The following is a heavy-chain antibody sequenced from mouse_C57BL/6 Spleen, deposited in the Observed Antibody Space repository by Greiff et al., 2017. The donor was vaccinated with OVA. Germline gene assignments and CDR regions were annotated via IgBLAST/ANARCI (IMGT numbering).Heavy chain of an antibody. CDR1: GYTFTSYW. V-gene: IGHV1-64*01. Sequence: QVQLQQSGAELVKPGASVKLSCKASGYTFTSYWMHWVKQRPGQGLEWIGMIHPNSGSTNYNEKFKSKATLTVDKSSSTAYMQLSSLTSEDSAVYEGERGGYYGSSTSYWYFEVWGTGTTVTVAS. J-gene: IGHJ1*03. D-gene: IGHD1-1*01. CDR2: IHPNSGST. CDR3: ERGGYYGSSTSYWYFEV.